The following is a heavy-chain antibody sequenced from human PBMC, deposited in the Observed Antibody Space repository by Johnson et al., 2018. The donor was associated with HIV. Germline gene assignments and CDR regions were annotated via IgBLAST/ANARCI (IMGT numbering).Heavy chain of an antibody. Sequence: QVQLVESGGGVVQPGKSLRLSCAASGFTFSSYAMHWVRQAPGKGLEWVAVISYDGSNEYYADSVKGRFTISRDNSKNTLYLQMNSLRAEDTAVYYCAKDRGDYGGNRDAFDIWGQGTMVTVSS. CDR3: AKDRGDYGGNRDAFDI. CDR1: GFTFSSYA. V-gene: IGHV3-30-3*01. CDR2: ISYDGSNE. J-gene: IGHJ3*02. D-gene: IGHD4-23*01.